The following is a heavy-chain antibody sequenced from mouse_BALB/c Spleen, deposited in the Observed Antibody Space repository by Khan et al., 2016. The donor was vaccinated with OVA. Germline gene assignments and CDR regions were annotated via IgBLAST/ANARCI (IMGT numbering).Heavy chain of an antibody. D-gene: IGHD1-1*01. Sequence: QVQLQEPGPEPVKPGALVKISCKASGYTFTSYDINWVKQRPGQGLEWIGWIYPGDDSTNHNEKFKGMATLTADKPSNKAYIKPSSLTSGNLPVYFYAREGFRGVGWAYGCQGASVTVSS. J-gene: IGHJ4*01. CDR1: GYTFTSYD. CDR3: AREGFRGVGWAY. V-gene: IGHV1S56*01. CDR2: IYPGDDST.